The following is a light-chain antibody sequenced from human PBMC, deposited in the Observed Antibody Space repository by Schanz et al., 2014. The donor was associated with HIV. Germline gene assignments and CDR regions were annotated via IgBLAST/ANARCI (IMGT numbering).Light chain of an antibody. J-gene: IGKJ4*01. V-gene: IGKV3D-20*02. CDR1: QSLGGSQ. CDR2: GAS. Sequence: ETVLTQSPGSLSLSPGERATLSCRASQSLGGSQLAWYQQKPGLAPRLLIYGASSRATGIPDRFSGSGSGTDFTLTISRLEPEDFAVYYCQQRSTWPLTFGGGTKVGIK. CDR3: QQRSTWPLT.